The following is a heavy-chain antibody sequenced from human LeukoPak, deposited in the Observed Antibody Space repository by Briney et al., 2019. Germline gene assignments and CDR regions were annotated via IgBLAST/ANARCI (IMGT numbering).Heavy chain of an antibody. CDR1: GFTFSNYW. CDR2: IKEDGIDK. Sequence: GGSLRLSCAASGFTFSNYWMSWVRQAPGKGLEWVANIKEDGIDKYYVGSVRGRFTISRDNAKNSLYLQMNSLRAEDTAIYYCATGSEDVIWGQGTMVTVSS. D-gene: IGHD1-14*01. J-gene: IGHJ3*02. V-gene: IGHV3-7*03. CDR3: ATGSEDVI.